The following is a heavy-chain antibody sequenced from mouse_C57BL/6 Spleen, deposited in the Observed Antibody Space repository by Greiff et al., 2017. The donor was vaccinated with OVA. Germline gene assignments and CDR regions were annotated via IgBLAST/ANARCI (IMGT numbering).Heavy chain of an antibody. J-gene: IGHJ2*01. D-gene: IGHD2-5*01. Sequence: VQLKESGGDLVKPGGSLKLSCAASGFTFSSYGMSWVRQTPDKRLEWVATISSGGSYTYYPDSVKGRFTISRDNAKNTLYLQMSSLKSEDTAMYYCARHTGYSNFFFDYWGQGTTLTVSS. CDR3: ARHTGYSNFFFDY. CDR2: ISSGGSYT. CDR1: GFTFSSYG. V-gene: IGHV5-6*01.